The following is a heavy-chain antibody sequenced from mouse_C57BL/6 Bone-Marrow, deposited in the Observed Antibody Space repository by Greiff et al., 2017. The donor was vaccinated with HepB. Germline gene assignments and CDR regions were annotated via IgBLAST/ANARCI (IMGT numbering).Heavy chain of an antibody. Sequence: EVKLEESGGGLVQPGGSLSLSCAASGFTFTDYYMSWVRQPPGKALEWLGFIRNKANGYTTEYSASVKGRFTISRDNSQSILYLQMNALRAEDSATYYCARYIPLLWGAMDYWGQGTSVTVSS. J-gene: IGHJ4*01. D-gene: IGHD1-1*02. CDR3: ARYIPLLWGAMDY. CDR2: IRNKANGYTT. V-gene: IGHV7-3*01. CDR1: GFTFTDYY.